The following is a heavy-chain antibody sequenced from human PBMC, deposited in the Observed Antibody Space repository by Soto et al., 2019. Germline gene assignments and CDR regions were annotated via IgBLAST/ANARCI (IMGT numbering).Heavy chain of an antibody. CDR3: ARVFLPSQWLVYYYYGMDV. Sequence: PGGSLRLSCAASGFTFSSYEMNWVRQAPGKGLEWVSYISSSGSTIYYADSVKGRFTISRDNAKNSLYLQMNSLRAEDTAVYYCARVFLPSQWLVYYYYGMDVWGQGTTVTVSS. J-gene: IGHJ6*02. D-gene: IGHD6-19*01. CDR2: ISSSGSTI. V-gene: IGHV3-48*03. CDR1: GFTFSSYE.